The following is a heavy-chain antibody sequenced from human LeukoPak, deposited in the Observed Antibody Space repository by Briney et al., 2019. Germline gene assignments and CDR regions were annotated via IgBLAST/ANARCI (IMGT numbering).Heavy chain of an antibody. J-gene: IGHJ4*02. CDR1: GFTFRNYD. Sequence: PGGSLRLSCAASGFTFRNYDMHWVRQPPGKGLEWVAFIRYDGSTNYYAESVKGRFTISRDNSKNTMYLQIDSLRVEDTAVYYCAKALARGADYWGQGTLVTVSS. CDR2: IRYDGSTN. D-gene: IGHD3-10*01. CDR3: AKALARGADY. V-gene: IGHV3-30*02.